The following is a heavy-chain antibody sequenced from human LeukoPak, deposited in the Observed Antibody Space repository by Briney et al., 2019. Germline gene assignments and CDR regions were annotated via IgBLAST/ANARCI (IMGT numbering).Heavy chain of an antibody. CDR3: ARHHTSSKPIDY. CDR1: GDSLYY. D-gene: IGHD3-16*01. J-gene: IGHJ4*02. CDR2: VYSTGHT. V-gene: IGHV4-39*01. Sequence: SETLSLTCTVSGDSLYYWGWIRQPPGKGLEWIGSVYSTGHTNYNLSLKSRVTMSIDASKNQLSLKLTSVTAADTAMYYCARHHTSSKPIDYWGQGTLVTVSS.